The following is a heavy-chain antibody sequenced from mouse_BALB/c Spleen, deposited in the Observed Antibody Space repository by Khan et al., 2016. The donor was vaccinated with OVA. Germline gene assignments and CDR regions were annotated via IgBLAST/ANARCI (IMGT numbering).Heavy chain of an antibody. D-gene: IGHD1-1*01. CDR2: ISSGGHYT. CDR1: GFTFSTYG. V-gene: IGHV5-6*01. CDR3: ARLAYYYNSEGFAY. Sequence: EVELVESGGDLVKPGGSLKLSCAASGFTFSTYGMSWVRQTPDKRLEWVATISSGGHYTYYPDSVKGRFTISRDNAKNSLYLQMTSLKSEYTAYYYCARLAYYYNSEGFAYWGQGTLVTVSA. J-gene: IGHJ3*01.